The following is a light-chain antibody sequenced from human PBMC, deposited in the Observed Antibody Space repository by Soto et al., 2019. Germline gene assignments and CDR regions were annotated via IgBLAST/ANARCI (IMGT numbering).Light chain of an antibody. CDR3: CSYAGSSTFYV. V-gene: IGLV2-23*02. Sequence: QSVLTQPASVSGSPRQSITLSCTGTSSDVGSYNLVSWYQQHPGKAPKLMIYEVSKRPSGVSNRFSGSKSGNTASLTISGLQAEDEADYYCCSYAGSSTFYVFGTGTKVTVL. CDR2: EVS. J-gene: IGLJ1*01. CDR1: SSDVGSYNL.